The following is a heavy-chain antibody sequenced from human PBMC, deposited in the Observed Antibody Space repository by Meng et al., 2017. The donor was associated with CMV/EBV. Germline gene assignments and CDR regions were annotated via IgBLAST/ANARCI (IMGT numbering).Heavy chain of an antibody. CDR2: IYTSGST. Sequence: GPVLVMPLLTLPLPCPAPAGSTSIYYRGWILRPAETGLDWICRIYTSGSTNYNPSLKSRVPMSVDTSKTQFSLKLSSVTAADTAVYYCARHGDTAMVVGIDYWGQGTLVTVSS. V-gene: IGHV4-4*07. J-gene: IGHJ4*02. CDR3: ARHGDTAMVVGIDY. D-gene: IGHD5-18*01. CDR1: AGSTSIYY.